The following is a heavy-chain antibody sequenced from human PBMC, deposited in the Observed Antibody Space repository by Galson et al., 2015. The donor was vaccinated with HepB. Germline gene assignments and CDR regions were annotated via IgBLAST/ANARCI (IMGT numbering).Heavy chain of an antibody. CDR1: GGSISSYY. Sequence: SETLSLTCTVSGGSISSYYWSWIRQPPGKGLEWIGYIYYSGSTNYNPSLKSRVTISVDTSKNQFSLKLSSVTAADTAVYYCARASLSPGSYYDYYYYYGMDVWGQGTTVTVSS. V-gene: IGHV4-59*01. J-gene: IGHJ6*02. CDR3: ARASLSPGSYYDYYYYYGMDV. CDR2: IYYSGST. D-gene: IGHD3-10*01.